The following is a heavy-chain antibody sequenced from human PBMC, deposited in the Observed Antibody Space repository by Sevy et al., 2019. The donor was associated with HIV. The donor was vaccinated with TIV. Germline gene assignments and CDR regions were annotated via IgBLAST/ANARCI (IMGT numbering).Heavy chain of an antibody. CDR1: GFTLSIYW. Sequence: QQRESLKISCAASGFTLSIYWMHWVRQVPGKGLVWVSHINSDGKIKRYADSVEGRFTISRDNAEKTVYLQMNSLRADDTAVYYCVRGSTGTFGHWGQGTLVAVSS. CDR3: VRGSTGTFGH. J-gene: IGHJ4*02. D-gene: IGHD3-9*01. CDR2: INSDGKIK. V-gene: IGHV3-74*01.